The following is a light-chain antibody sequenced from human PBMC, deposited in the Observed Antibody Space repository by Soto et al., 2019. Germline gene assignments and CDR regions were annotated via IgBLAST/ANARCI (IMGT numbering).Light chain of an antibody. CDR1: QSVSSY. V-gene: IGKV3-11*01. Sequence: EIVLTQSPATLSLSPGERATLSCRASQSVSSYLAWYQQKPGQAPRLLIYDASNRATGIPARFSGSGSGTDFTLTISGLEPDDFAVYYCQQRSNWPPAFGQGTKLEIK. CDR3: QQRSNWPPA. CDR2: DAS. J-gene: IGKJ2*01.